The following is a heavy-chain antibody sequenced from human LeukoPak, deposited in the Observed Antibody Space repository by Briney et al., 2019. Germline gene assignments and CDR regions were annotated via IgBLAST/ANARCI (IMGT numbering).Heavy chain of an antibody. CDR1: GFTFSSYG. CDR2: IRYDGSNK. V-gene: IGHV3-30*02. Sequence: PGGSLRLSCAASGFTFSSYGMHWVRQAPGKGLEWVTFIRYDGSNKYYADSVKGRFTISRDNSKNTLYLQMDSPRAEDTAVYYCAKEKSRSNWGSLDYWGQGTLVTVSS. D-gene: IGHD7-27*01. CDR3: AKEKSRSNWGSLDY. J-gene: IGHJ4*02.